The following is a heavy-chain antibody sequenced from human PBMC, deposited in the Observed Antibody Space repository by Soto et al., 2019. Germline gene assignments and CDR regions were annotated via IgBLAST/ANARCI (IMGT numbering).Heavy chain of an antibody. J-gene: IGHJ4*02. CDR1: GYIFTSYY. CDR3: ARWGRQDTAMVTLESIDY. V-gene: IGHV1-46*01. CDR2: INPFDGSR. D-gene: IGHD5-18*01. Sequence: ASVKVSCKASGYIFTSYYIHWVRQAPGQGLEWMGWINPFDGSRMFAQSFQGRVTMTRDTSTSTVYMEVSSLRSEDTAVYYCARWGRQDTAMVTLESIDYWGQGTLVTVSS.